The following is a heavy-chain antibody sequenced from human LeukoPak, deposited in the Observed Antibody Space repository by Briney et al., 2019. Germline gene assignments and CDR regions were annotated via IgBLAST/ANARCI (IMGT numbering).Heavy chain of an antibody. D-gene: IGHD6-13*01. J-gene: IGHJ6*02. V-gene: IGHV1-2*02. CDR2: INPNSGGT. CDR1: GYTFTRYY. CDR3: ARDRSSSRFGYYYYGMDV. Sequence: ASVKVSCKASGYTFTRYYMHWVRQAPGQGRAWMGWINPNSGGTNYAQKFQGRVTKTRDTSISTAYMELSKLSSDDTDGYVCARDRSSSRFGYYYYGMDVWGQGTTVTVSS.